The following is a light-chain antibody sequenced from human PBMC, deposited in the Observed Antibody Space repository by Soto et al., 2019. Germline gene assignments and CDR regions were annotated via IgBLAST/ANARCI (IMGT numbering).Light chain of an antibody. V-gene: IGKV3-15*01. CDR1: QSVSSN. CDR3: QQYNNWPVT. J-gene: IGKJ1*01. Sequence: EIVMTQSPATLSVSPGERATLSCRVSQSVSSNLAWYQQKPGQAPRLLIYGASTRATGIPARFSGSGSGTEFTLTISSLQSEDFAVYYCQQYNNWPVTFGQGTKV. CDR2: GAS.